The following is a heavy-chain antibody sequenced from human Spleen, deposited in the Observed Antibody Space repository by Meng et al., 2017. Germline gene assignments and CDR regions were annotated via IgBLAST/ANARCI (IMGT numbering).Heavy chain of an antibody. CDR2: IDPNNDHT. J-gene: IGHJ4*02. CDR3: ARDEDISAAGKLFGDY. CDR1: GYTFAAYW. D-gene: IGHD6-13*01. Sequence: QVQLVQSGPEVKKHGASVKLSRKPPGYTFAAYWIHWLRQAPGQGLEWMGRIDPNNDHTQYAQNFQGRVTMTSDTSISTVYMELNGLRSDDTAVYYCARDEDISAAGKLFGDYWGQGTLVTVSS. V-gene: IGHV1-2*06.